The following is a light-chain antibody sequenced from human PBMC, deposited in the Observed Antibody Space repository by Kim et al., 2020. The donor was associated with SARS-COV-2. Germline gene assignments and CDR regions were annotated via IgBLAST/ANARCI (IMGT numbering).Light chain of an antibody. J-gene: IGKJ3*01. CDR1: QSVVYSDGNID. CDR3: MQGTHGPFT. Sequence: PASNSGRSSQSVVYSDGNIDLNWFHQRPGQSPRRLIYKVSNRDYGDPDRFSGSGSVTDFTLQISRVEAEDVGVYYCMQGTHGPFTFGPGRKVDIK. CDR2: KVS. V-gene: IGKV2-30*01.